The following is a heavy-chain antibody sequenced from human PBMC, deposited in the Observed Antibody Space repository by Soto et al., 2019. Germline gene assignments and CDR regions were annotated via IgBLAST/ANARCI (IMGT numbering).Heavy chain of an antibody. V-gene: IGHV3-23*01. Sequence: GGSLRLSCVASGFTFNRYDMSWVRQAPGKGLEWVSDISGSGGVTYYADSVKGRFTISRDNSKNTLYMQMNSLRAEDTAVYYCAPRFYDSTGYYYDFWGQGTLVTSPQ. CDR2: ISGSGGVT. CDR3: APRFYDSTGYYYDF. J-gene: IGHJ4*02. D-gene: IGHD3-22*01. CDR1: GFTFNRYD.